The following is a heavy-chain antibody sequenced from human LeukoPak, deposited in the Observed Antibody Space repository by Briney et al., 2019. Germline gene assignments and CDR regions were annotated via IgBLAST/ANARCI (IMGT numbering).Heavy chain of an antibody. Sequence: SETLSLTCTVSGGSISSYYWGWIRQPAGKGLEWIGRIYTSGSTNYNPSPKSRVTMSVDTSKNQFSLKLSSVTAADTAVYYCARDRDVVPAASVGWFDPWGQGTLVTVSS. CDR1: GGSISSYY. J-gene: IGHJ5*02. V-gene: IGHV4-4*07. D-gene: IGHD2-2*01. CDR2: IYTSGST. CDR3: ARDRDVVPAASVGWFDP.